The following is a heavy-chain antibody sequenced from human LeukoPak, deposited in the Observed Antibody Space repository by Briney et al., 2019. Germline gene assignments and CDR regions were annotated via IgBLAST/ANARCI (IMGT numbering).Heavy chain of an antibody. CDR3: ASLYYDIYY. D-gene: IGHD3-9*01. CDR1: GYTFTSYG. Sequence: LRASVKVSCKASGYTFTSYGISWVRQAPGQGLEWMGWISAYNGNTNYAQKLQGRVTMTTDTSTSTAYMELRSPRSDDTAVYYCASLYYDIYYWGQGTLVTVSS. J-gene: IGHJ4*02. V-gene: IGHV1-18*01. CDR2: ISAYNGNT.